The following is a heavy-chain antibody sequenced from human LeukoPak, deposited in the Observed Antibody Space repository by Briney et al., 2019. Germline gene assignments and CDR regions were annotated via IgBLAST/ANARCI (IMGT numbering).Heavy chain of an antibody. CDR2: IYYSGST. V-gene: IGHV4-30-4*01. CDR3: ARGGQDIVVVPAAMGLDP. CDR1: GGSLSSGDYY. J-gene: IGHJ5*02. D-gene: IGHD2-2*01. Sequence: PSETLSLTCTVSGGSLSSGDYYWSWIRQPPGKGLAWIGYIYYSGSTYYNPSLKSRVTISVDTSKNQFSLKLSSVPAADTAVYYCARGGQDIVVVPAAMGLDPWGQGTLVTVSS.